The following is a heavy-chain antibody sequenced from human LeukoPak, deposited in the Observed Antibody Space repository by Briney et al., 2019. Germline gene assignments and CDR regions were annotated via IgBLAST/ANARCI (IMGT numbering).Heavy chain of an antibody. D-gene: IGHD2-15*01. CDR1: GGTFSSYA. J-gene: IGHJ4*02. CDR2: IIPIFGTA. Sequence: SVKVSCKASGGTFSSYAISWVRQAPGQGLEWMGGIIPIFGTANHAQKFQGRVTITADESTSTAYMELSSLRSEDTAVYYCASGVVVAATQRFDYWGQGTLVTVSS. CDR3: ASGVVVAATQRFDY. V-gene: IGHV1-69*13.